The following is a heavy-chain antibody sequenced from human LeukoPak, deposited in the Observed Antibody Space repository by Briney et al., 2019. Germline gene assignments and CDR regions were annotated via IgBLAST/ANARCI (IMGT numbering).Heavy chain of an antibody. J-gene: IGHJ3*02. D-gene: IGHD5-24*01. CDR1: GGSISSYY. CDR2: IYYSGST. Sequence: PSETLSLTCTVSGGSISSYYWSWIRQPPGKGLEWIGYIYYSGSTNYNPSLKSRVTISVDTSKNQLSLKLNSVTAADTAVYYCARAKSTRGMGAFDIWGQGTMVTVSS. V-gene: IGHV4-59*08. CDR3: ARAKSTRGMGAFDI.